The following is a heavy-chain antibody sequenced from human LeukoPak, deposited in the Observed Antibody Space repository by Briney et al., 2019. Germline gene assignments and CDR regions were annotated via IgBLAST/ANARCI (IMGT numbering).Heavy chain of an antibody. CDR1: GYTFTSYG. J-gene: IGHJ6*03. Sequence: ASVKVSCKASGYTFTSYGISWVRQAPGQGLEWMGWISAYNGNTNYAQKPQGRVTMTTDTSTSTAYMELRSLRSDDTAVYYCARDVYDFWSGRGDYYYYMDVWGKGTTVTVSS. D-gene: IGHD3-3*01. CDR3: ARDVYDFWSGRGDYYYYMDV. CDR2: ISAYNGNT. V-gene: IGHV1-18*01.